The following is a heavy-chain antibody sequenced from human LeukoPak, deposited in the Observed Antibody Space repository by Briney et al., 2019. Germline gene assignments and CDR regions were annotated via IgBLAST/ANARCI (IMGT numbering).Heavy chain of an antibody. CDR1: GFTFTSYA. D-gene: IGHD2-2*01. V-gene: IGHV3-23*01. Sequence: PGGSLRLSCAASGFTFTSYAMSWVRQAPGKGLEWVSIISTSGGTSYYADSVKGRFTISRDNSKDTLYLHMNSLRAEDTAVYYCAKDSGSSSHVDYWGQGTLVTVSS. J-gene: IGHJ4*02. CDR3: AKDSGSSSHVDY. CDR2: ISTSGGTS.